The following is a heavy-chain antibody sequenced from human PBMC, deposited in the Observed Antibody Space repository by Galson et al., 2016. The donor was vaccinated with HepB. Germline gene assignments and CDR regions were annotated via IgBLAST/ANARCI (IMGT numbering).Heavy chain of an antibody. CDR2: IYHGGST. J-gene: IGHJ6*02. D-gene: IGHD2-2*01. V-gene: IGHV4-4*02. Sequence: LSLTCAVSGGSISSSNWWRWVRQPPGKGLEWIGEIYHGGSTNYNSSLKSRVTISVDKSKNQFSLKLSSVTAADAAVYYCAQLYYYYGMDVWGQGTTVTVSS. CDR3: AQLYYYYGMDV. CDR1: GGSISSSNW.